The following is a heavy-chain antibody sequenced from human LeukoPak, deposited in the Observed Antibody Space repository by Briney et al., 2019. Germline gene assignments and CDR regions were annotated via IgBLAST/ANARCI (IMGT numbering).Heavy chain of an antibody. CDR3: AKELGWWSFDAFDI. V-gene: IGHV3-21*04. CDR1: GFTFSSYS. D-gene: IGHD2-15*01. Sequence: GGSLRLSCAASGFTFSSYSMNWVRQAPGKGLEWVSSISSSNSYIYYAVSVKGRFTISRDNSKNTLDLQMDSLRADDTAVYYCAKELGWWSFDAFDIWGQGTMVTVSS. CDR2: ISSSNSYI. J-gene: IGHJ3*02.